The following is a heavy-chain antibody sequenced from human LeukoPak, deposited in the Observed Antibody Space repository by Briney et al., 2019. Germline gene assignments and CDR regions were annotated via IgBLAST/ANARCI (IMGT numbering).Heavy chain of an antibody. CDR3: ARGKSKFDY. J-gene: IGHJ4*02. CDR1: GGSISRGDYY. Sequence: PSETLSLTSTVSGGSISRGDYYWSWIRQPPGKGLEWIGYIYYSGSTDYNPSLKSRVTISVDTSKDQFSLKLSSVTAADTAVYYCARGKSKFDYWGQGTLVTVSS. V-gene: IGHV4-30-4*01. CDR2: IYYSGST.